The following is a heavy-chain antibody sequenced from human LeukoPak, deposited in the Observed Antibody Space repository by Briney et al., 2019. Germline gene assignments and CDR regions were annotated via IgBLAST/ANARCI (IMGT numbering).Heavy chain of an antibody. D-gene: IGHD6-19*01. CDR1: GFTFSSYA. Sequence: GGSLRLSCAASGFTFSSYAMHWVRQAPCKGLEWVAVISYDGSNKYYADSVKGRFTISRDNSKNTLYLQMNSLRAEDTAVYYCARDRVAVAGHQYFQHWGQGTLVTVSS. CDR2: ISYDGSNK. J-gene: IGHJ1*01. V-gene: IGHV3-30*04. CDR3: ARDRVAVAGHQYFQH.